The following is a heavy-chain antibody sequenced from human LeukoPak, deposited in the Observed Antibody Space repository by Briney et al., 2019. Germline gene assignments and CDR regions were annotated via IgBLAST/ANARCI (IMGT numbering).Heavy chain of an antibody. CDR1: GYTFTGYY. D-gene: IGHD6-19*01. J-gene: IGHJ4*01. Sequence: ASVKVSCKASGYTFTGYYIHWVRQAPGQGLEWMGRINPNRGGTNYAQKFQGRVTMTRDTSISTAYMELSSLRSDDTAIYYCARLSTIGDGSGSSVNWGHGTLVSVSS. CDR3: ARLSTIGDGSGSSVN. CDR2: INPNRGGT. V-gene: IGHV1-2*06.